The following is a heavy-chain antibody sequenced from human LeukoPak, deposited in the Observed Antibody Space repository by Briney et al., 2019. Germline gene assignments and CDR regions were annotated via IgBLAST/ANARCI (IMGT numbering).Heavy chain of an antibody. V-gene: IGHV3-48*03. D-gene: IGHD3-22*01. CDR3: ARGHYYDSSGYYWSDAFDI. Sequence: PGGSLRLSCAASGFTFSSYEMNWVRQAPGKGLEWGSYISSSGSTIYYADSVKGRFTISRDNAKNSLYLQMNSLRAEDTAVYYCARGHYYDSSGYYWSDAFDIWGQGTMVTVSS. CDR2: ISSSGSTI. CDR1: GFTFSSYE. J-gene: IGHJ3*02.